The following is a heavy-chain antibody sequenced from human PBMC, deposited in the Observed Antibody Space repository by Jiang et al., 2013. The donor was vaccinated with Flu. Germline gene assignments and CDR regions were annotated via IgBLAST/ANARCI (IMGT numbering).Heavy chain of an antibody. J-gene: IGHJ4*02. CDR1: GFSFRNYA. CDR3: VKSDCGPLHCYVLQH. CDR2: INNDGGST. V-gene: IGHV3-64D*06. Sequence: SGGGLVQPGGSLRLSCSASGFSFRNYAMHWVRQAPGKGLEFVSTINNDGGSTNYADSVKGRFTISRDNSKNTVFLQMNSLRPEDTAVYYCVKSDCGPLHCYVLQHWGQGALVTVSS. D-gene: IGHD2-2*01.